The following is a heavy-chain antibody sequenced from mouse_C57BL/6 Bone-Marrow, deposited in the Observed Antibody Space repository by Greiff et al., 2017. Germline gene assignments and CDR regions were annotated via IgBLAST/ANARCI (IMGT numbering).Heavy chain of an antibody. D-gene: IGHD2-4*01. Sequence: VQLQESGPELVKPGASVKISCKASGYSFTDYYMNWVKQSTGKSLEWIGLINPNYGATSYNQKFKGKATLTVDQSSSTAYMQLNSLTSEDTAVYYCARFYDYDYAMDYWGQGTSVTVSS. J-gene: IGHJ4*01. CDR1: GYSFTDYY. CDR2: INPNYGAT. CDR3: ARFYDYDYAMDY. V-gene: IGHV1-39*01.